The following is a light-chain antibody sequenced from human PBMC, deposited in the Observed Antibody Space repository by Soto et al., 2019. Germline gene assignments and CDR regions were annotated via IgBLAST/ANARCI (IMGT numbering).Light chain of an antibody. V-gene: IGLV2-14*01. CDR1: SSDVGDYNY. Sequence: QSVLTQPAAVSGSPGQSITISCTGTSSDVGDYNYVSWYQQHPGKAPKLMIYEVSNRPSGVSNRFSGSKSGNTASLTIPGLQTEYEADYYCSAYTTSSTLVFGGGTKLTVL. J-gene: IGLJ2*01. CDR3: SAYTTSSTLV. CDR2: EVS.